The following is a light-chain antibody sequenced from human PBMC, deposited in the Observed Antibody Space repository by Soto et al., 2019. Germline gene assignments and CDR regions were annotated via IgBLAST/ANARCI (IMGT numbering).Light chain of an antibody. CDR1: QSISSW. Sequence: DIQMTQSPSTLSASVGDRVTITCRASQSISSWLAWYQQKPGKAPKLLIYDASSLESGVPSRFSGSGSGTEFSITISSLLPDDFAAYYCQQYNSYSRRTFGQGTKLEIK. CDR2: DAS. V-gene: IGKV1-5*01. J-gene: IGKJ2*01. CDR3: QQYNSYSRRT.